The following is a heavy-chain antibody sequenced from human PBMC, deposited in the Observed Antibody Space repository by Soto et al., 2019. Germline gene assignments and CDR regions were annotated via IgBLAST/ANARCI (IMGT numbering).Heavy chain of an antibody. D-gene: IGHD3-22*01. CDR3: ARGQITYYDNISGFIPCLDY. Sequence: GGYSGTLNNKHPGKDLECLGDIYYTGSTFYNPSLKGRLSISLDTSKNQFSLNLSAVTAADTAVYYCARGQITYYDNISGFIPCLDYWGQGTLVTVSS. J-gene: IGHJ4*02. V-gene: IGHV4-31*02. CDR2: IYYTGST. CDR1: GGYS.